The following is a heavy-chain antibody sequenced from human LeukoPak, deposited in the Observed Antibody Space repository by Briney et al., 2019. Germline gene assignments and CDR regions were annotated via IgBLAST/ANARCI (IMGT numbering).Heavy chain of an antibody. D-gene: IGHD3-10*01. Sequence: PGGSLRLSCAASGFTFSNAWMSWVRQPPGKGLEWVGRIKSKSDDGTADYAAPVKGRFTISRDDSKSTLYLVMNSLRAEDTAVYYCAKEDGNYGSGRYYYFDYWGQGTLVTVSS. CDR1: GFTFSNAW. CDR3: AKEDGNYGSGRYYYFDY. J-gene: IGHJ4*02. V-gene: IGHV3-15*05. CDR2: IKSKSDDGTA.